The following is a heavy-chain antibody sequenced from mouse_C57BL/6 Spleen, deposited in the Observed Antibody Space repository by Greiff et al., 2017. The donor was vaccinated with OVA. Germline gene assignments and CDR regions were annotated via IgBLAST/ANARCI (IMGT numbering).Heavy chain of an antibody. CDR3: ARGGHCYGSSYHGAMDY. J-gene: IGHJ4*01. CDR2: IYPGSGST. V-gene: IGHV1-55*01. D-gene: IGHD1-1*01. Sequence: QVQLQQPGAELVKPGASVKMSCKASGYTFTSYWITWVKQRPGHGLEWIGDIYPGSGSTNYNEKFKSKATLTVDTSSSTAYMQLSSLTSEDSAVYDCARGGHCYGSSYHGAMDYWGQGTSVTVSS. CDR1: GYTFTSYW.